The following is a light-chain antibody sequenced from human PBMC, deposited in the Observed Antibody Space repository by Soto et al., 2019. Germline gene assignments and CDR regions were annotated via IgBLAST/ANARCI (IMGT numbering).Light chain of an antibody. CDR3: QQSYSTPYT. V-gene: IGKV1-39*01. J-gene: IGKJ2*01. CDR2: AAS. CDR1: QSISSY. Sequence: DIQMTQSPSSLSASVGDRVTITCRASQSISSYLNWYQQKPGKAPKLLIYAASSLQSGVPSRFSGSGVGTDSTLTISSLQPEDFATYYCQQSYSTPYTFGQGTKLEIK.